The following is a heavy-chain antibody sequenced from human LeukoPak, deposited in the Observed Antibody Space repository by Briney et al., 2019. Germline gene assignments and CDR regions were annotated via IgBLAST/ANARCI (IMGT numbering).Heavy chain of an antibody. J-gene: IGHJ5*02. Sequence: GASVKVSCKASGYTFTGYYMHWVRQAPGQGLEWMGWINPNSADTDYAQKFQGRVTITADKSTSTAYMELSSLRSEDTAVYYCATRGGYEYSSSWYGWFDPWGQGALVTVSS. CDR2: INPNSADT. D-gene: IGHD6-13*01. CDR1: GYTFTGYY. CDR3: ATRGGYEYSSSWYGWFDP. V-gene: IGHV1-2*02.